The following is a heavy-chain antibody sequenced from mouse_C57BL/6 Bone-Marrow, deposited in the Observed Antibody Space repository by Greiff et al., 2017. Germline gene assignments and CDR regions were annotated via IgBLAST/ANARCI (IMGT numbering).Heavy chain of an antibody. CDR3: ARWGTTVPFAY. CDR2: IDPSDSYT. J-gene: IGHJ3*01. V-gene: IGHV1-59*01. CDR1: GYTFTSYW. Sequence: VQLQQPGAELVRPGTSVKMSCKASGYTFTSYWMHWVKQRPGQGLEWIGVIDPSDSYTNYNQKFKGKATLTVDTSSSTAYMQLSSLTSEDSAVEYCARWGTTVPFAYWGQGTLVTVSA. D-gene: IGHD1-1*01.